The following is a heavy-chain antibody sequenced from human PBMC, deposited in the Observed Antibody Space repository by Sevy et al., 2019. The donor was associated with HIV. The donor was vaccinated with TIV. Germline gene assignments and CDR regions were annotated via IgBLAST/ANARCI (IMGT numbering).Heavy chain of an antibody. CDR2: ITVGGDNT. J-gene: IGHJ4*02. Sequence: GGSLRLSCAASGFPLSSYGMSWVRQAPGKGLEWVSSITVGGDNTYADSVKGGFVISRDNSKNTLLLQMDSLRAEDTALYFCGKPVTATELWDCWGQGTLVTVSS. CDR3: GKPVTATELWDC. CDR1: GFPLSSYG. D-gene: IGHD2-21*02. V-gene: IGHV3-23*01.